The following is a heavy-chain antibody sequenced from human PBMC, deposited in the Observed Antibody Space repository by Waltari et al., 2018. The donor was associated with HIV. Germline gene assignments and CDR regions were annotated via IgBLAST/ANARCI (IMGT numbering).Heavy chain of an antibody. CDR2: IYYSGST. J-gene: IGHJ3*02. CDR3: ARKEAAPRAFDI. V-gene: IGHV4-39*01. CDR1: GGSISSSSYY. D-gene: IGHD6-6*01. Sequence: QLQLQESGPGLVKPSETLSLTCTVSGGSISSSSYYWGWIRQPPGKGLEWIGSIYYSGSTYYNPSLKSRVTISVDTSKNQFSLKLSSVTAADTAVYYCARKEAAPRAFDIWGQGTMVTVSS.